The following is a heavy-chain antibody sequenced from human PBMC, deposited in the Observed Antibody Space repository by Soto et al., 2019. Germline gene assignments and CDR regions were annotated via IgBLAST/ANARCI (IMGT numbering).Heavy chain of an antibody. J-gene: IGHJ4*02. CDR1: GESISSSSYY. CDR3: ARQRTAVVTQAYFDH. CDR2: IYYRGRT. Sequence: PSETLSLTCIVSGESISSSSYYWGWIRQPPGKGLEWIGSIYYRGRTYYNPSFKSRVTISIDTSKNQFSLKLSSVTATDTAVYYCARQRTAVVTQAYFDHWRQGALVTVSS. D-gene: IGHD2-21*02. V-gene: IGHV4-39*01.